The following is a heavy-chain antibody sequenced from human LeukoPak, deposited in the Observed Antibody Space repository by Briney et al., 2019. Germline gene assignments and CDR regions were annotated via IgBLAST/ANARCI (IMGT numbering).Heavy chain of an antibody. CDR1: GDSISSSSHY. CDR3: AGHQSGTMYAS. CDR2: IYNSGTA. V-gene: IGHV4-39*01. D-gene: IGHD1-7*01. J-gene: IGHJ5*02. Sequence: SETLPLTCTVSGDSISSSSHYWVWIRQPPGKGLEWIGTIYNSGTAYYTPSLKSRVTISVGTSKNQVSLKLSSVTAADTAVYICAGHQSGTMYASWGQGTLVTVS.